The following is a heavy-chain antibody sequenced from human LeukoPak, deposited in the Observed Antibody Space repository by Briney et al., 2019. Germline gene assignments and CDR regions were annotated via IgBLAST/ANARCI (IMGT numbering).Heavy chain of an antibody. CDR1: GYTLTELS. D-gene: IGHD3-10*01. CDR3: ATDRVRGVPVDY. Sequence: ASVKVSCKVSGYTLTELSMHWVRQAPGEGLEWMGGFDPEDGETIYAQKFQGRVTMTEDTSTDTAYMELSSLRSEDTAVYYCATDRVRGVPVDYWGQGTLVTVSS. V-gene: IGHV1-24*01. CDR2: FDPEDGET. J-gene: IGHJ4*02.